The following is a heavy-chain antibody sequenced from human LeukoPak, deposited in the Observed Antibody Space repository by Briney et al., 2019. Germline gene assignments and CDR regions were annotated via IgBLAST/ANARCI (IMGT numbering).Heavy chain of an antibody. J-gene: IGHJ6*03. V-gene: IGHV3-49*04. Sequence: GGSLRLSCTASGFTFGDYAMSWVRQPPGKGLEWVGFIRSKAYGGTTEYAASVKGRFTISRDDSKGIAYLQMNSLKTEDTAVYYCTRGAGGSYWNYYYYMDVWGKGTTVTVSS. CDR1: GFTFGDYA. CDR2: IRSKAYGGTT. CDR3: TRGAGGSYWNYYYYMDV. D-gene: IGHD1-26*01.